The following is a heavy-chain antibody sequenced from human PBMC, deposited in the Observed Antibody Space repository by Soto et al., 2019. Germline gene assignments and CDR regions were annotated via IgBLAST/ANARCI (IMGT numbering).Heavy chain of an antibody. V-gene: IGHV4-34*01. CDR1: CGSFSGYY. CDR3: ARARSYYDFWSGYLKGNWFDP. Sequence: SETLSLTCAVYCGSFSGYYWSWIRQPPGKGLEWIGEINHSGSTNYNPSLKSRVTISVDTSKNQFSLKLSSVTAADTAVYYCARARSYYDFWSGYLKGNWFDPWGQGTLVTVSS. J-gene: IGHJ5*02. D-gene: IGHD3-3*01. CDR2: INHSGST.